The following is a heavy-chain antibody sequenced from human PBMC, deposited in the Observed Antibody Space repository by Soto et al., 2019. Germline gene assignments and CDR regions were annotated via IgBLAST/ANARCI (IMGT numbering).Heavy chain of an antibody. D-gene: IGHD2-2*01. V-gene: IGHV3-66*01. Sequence: RHPPGKGMEWVSLIYSGGSTYYADSVKGRFTVSRDNSKNTLYLQMNSLRVEDTAVYYCARCGIQLDLHSYSRQRSLVLGSA. J-gene: IGHJ4*02. CDR2: IYSGGST. CDR3: ARCGIQLDLHSY.